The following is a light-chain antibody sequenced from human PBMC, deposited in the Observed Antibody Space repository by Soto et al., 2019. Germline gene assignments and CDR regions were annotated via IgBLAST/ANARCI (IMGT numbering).Light chain of an antibody. CDR3: QQYNNWPHT. CDR1: QSVSSK. V-gene: IGKV3-15*01. J-gene: IGKJ2*01. Sequence: EIVMTQSPATLSVSPGERATLSCRASQSVSSKLAWFQQKPGQAPSLLIYYVSTRATGVPVRFSGSGSGTEFTLTINSLQSEDFAVYYCQQYNNWPHTFGQGTKLEIE. CDR2: YVS.